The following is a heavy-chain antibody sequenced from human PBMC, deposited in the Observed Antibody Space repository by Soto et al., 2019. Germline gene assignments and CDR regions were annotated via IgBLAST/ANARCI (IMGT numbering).Heavy chain of an antibody. CDR2: ISWNSGSL. V-gene: IGHV3-9*01. Sequence: EVQLVESGGGLVQPGRSLRLSCAASGFTCDDYAMHWVRQAPGKGLEWVSGISWNSGSLGYADSVKGRFTISRDNAKDALYLQLNSLRAEDPAWYYCGKALSSGSTDFDYWVQGTVVTVSS. CDR1: GFTCDDYA. D-gene: IGHD6-19*01. CDR3: GKALSSGSTDFDY. J-gene: IGHJ4*02.